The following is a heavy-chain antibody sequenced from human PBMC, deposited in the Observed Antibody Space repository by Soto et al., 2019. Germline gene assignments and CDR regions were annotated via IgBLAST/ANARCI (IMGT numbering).Heavy chain of an antibody. D-gene: IGHD6-19*01. J-gene: IGHJ6*02. CDR2: IYYSGST. CDR3: ASDRSSGWDQGYGMDV. V-gene: IGHV4-59*01. Sequence: SETLSLTCTVSGGSISTYYWSWIRQPPGKGLEWIGYIYYSGSTSYNPSLKSRVTILVDTSKNQFSLKLRSVTAADTAVYYCASDRSSGWDQGYGMDVWGQGTTVTVPS. CDR1: GGSISTYY.